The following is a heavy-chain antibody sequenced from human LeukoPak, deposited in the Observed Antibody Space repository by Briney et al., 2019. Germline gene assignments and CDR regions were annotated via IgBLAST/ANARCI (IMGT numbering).Heavy chain of an antibody. CDR2: ISGSGGST. J-gene: IGHJ4*02. CDR3: ATQGEYYDSSGYQFPFDY. D-gene: IGHD3-22*01. V-gene: IGHV3-23*01. Sequence: GGSLRLSCAASGFTFSSYAMSWVRQAPGKGLEWVSAISGSGGSTYYTDSVKGRFTISRDNSKNTLYLQMNSLRAEDTAVYYCATQGEYYDSSGYQFPFDYWGQGTLVTVSS. CDR1: GFTFSSYA.